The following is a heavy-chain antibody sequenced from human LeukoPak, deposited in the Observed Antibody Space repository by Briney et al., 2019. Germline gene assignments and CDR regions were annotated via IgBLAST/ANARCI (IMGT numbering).Heavy chain of an antibody. Sequence: GGSLRLSCAASGFTFSTCGMHWVRQAPGKGLEWVAFIRYDGSNKYYADSVKGRFTISRDNSKNTLYLQMNSLRAEDTAVYYCAKGSITMVRGVTTEYFQHWGQGTLVTVSS. V-gene: IGHV3-30*02. CDR2: IRYDGSNK. CDR1: GFTFSTCG. J-gene: IGHJ1*01. D-gene: IGHD3-10*01. CDR3: AKGSITMVRGVTTEYFQH.